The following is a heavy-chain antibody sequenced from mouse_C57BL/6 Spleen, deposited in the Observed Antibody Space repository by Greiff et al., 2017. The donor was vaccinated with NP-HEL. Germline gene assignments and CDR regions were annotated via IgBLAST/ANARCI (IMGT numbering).Heavy chain of an antibody. V-gene: IGHV1-78*01. J-gene: IGHJ2*01. CDR1: GYTFTDHT. CDR3: AREDYYGSSYVYFDY. CDR2: IYPRDGST. Sequence: VQLQQSDAELVKPGASVKISCQVSGYTFTDHTIHWMKQRPEQGLEWIGYIYPRDGSTKYNEKFKGKATLTADKSSSTAYMQLNSLTSEDSAVYFCAREDYYGSSYVYFDYWGQGTTLTVSS. D-gene: IGHD1-1*01.